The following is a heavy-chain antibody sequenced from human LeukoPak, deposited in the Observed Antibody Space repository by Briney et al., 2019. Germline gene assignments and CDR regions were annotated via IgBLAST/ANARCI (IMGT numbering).Heavy chain of an antibody. CDR2: IYYSGST. Sequence: SETLSLTCTVSGGSISSGGYYWSWIRQHPGKGLEWIGYIYYSGSTYYNPSLKSRVTISVDTSKNQFSLKLSSVTAADTAVYYCARDSSGYLVLDYWGQGTLVTVSS. CDR1: GGSISSGGYY. V-gene: IGHV4-31*03. CDR3: ARDSSGYLVLDY. J-gene: IGHJ4*02. D-gene: IGHD5-12*01.